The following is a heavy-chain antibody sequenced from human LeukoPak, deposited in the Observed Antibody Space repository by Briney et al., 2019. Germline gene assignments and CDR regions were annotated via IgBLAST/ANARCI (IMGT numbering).Heavy chain of an antibody. J-gene: IGHJ4*02. CDR1: GGSFSGYY. D-gene: IGHD3-3*01. CDR3: ARGRKYYDFWSGYYGATFDY. V-gene: IGHV4-34*01. Sequence: SETLSLTCAVYGGSFSGYYWSWIRQPPGKGLEWIGEINHSGSTNYNPSLKSRVTISVDTSKNQFSLKLSSVTAADTAVYYCARGRKYYDFWSGYYGATFDYWGQGTLVTVSS. CDR2: INHSGST.